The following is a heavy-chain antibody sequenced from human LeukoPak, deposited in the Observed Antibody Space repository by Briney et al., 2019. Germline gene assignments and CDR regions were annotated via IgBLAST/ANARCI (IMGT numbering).Heavy chain of an antibody. CDR3: ARDYYDSSGYPRLGNSYYMDV. J-gene: IGHJ6*03. V-gene: IGHV1-8*01. CDR2: MNPNSGNT. Sequence: GASVKVSCKASGYTFTSYDINWVRQATGQGLEWMGWMNPNSGNTGYAQKFQGRVTMTRDTSISTAYMELSRLRSDDTAVYYCARDYYDSSGYPRLGNSYYMDVWGKGTTVTVSS. CDR1: GYTFTSYD. D-gene: IGHD3-22*01.